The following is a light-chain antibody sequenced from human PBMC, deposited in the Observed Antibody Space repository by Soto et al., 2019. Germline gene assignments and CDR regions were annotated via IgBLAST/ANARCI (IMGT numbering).Light chain of an antibody. V-gene: IGKV3D-15*01. CDR3: QQYNKWPAEIT. CDR1: QSVSSN. Sequence: EIVMTPSPATLSVSPGERATLSCRASQSVSSNLAWYQQKPGQAPRLLIYAASARATGIPARFSGSGSGTEFTLSISSLQSEDSGVYYCQQYNKWPAEITFGQGTRLEI. CDR2: AAS. J-gene: IGKJ5*01.